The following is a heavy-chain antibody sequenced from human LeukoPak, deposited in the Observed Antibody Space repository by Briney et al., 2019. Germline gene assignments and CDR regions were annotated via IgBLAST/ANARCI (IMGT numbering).Heavy chain of an antibody. CDR3: ARVPYSSGWYDGWFDP. CDR1: GGSISSGGYY. V-gene: IGHV4-31*03. CDR2: IYYGGST. J-gene: IGHJ5*02. D-gene: IGHD6-19*01. Sequence: PSETLSLTCTVSGGSISSGGYYWSWIRQHPGKGLEWIGYIYYGGSTYYNPSLKSRVTISVDTSKNQFSLKLSSVTAADTAVYYCARVPYSSGWYDGWFDPWGQGTLVTVSS.